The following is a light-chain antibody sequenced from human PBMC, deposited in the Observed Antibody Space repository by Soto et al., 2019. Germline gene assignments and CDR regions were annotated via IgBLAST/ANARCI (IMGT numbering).Light chain of an antibody. CDR1: SSNIGAGYD. V-gene: IGLV1-40*01. CDR2: GNS. Sequence: QSVLTQPPSVSGAPGQRVTLSCTGSSSNIGAGYDVHWYQQLPGPAPQLLIYGNSNRPPGVPDRFSGSKSGTAASLAITGLQAEDEADQDSEAYASSLSAANDVCGTGTKRTV. CDR3: EAYASSLSAANDV. J-gene: IGLJ1*01.